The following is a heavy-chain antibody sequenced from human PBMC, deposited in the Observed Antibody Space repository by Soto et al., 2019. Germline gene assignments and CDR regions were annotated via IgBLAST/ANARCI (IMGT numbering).Heavy chain of an antibody. V-gene: IGHV1-18*04. J-gene: IGHJ4*02. CDR3: VMQYFDFWTDYPDFDY. D-gene: IGHD3-3*01. CDR2: ISPNSGRA. Sequence: QVPLVQSGAEMKRPGASVKVSCKASGYTFSKYDISWVRQAPGQGLQWLGLISPNSGRASYSESVQGRVTMSTDTPTTTAYLELRSLRSDDTAVYYCVMQYFDFWTDYPDFDYWGQGTLVTVSS. CDR1: GYTFSKYD.